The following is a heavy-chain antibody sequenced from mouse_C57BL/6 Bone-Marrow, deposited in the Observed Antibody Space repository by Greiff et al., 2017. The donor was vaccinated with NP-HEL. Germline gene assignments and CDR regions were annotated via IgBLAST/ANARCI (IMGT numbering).Heavy chain of an antibody. J-gene: IGHJ2*01. Sequence: VQLQQSGAELVKPGASVKISCKASGYAFSSYWMNWVKQRPGKGLEWIGQIYPGDGDTNYNGKFKGKATLTADKSSSTAYMQLSSLTSEDAAVYFCARDYYGSNLDYWGQGTTLTVSS. D-gene: IGHD1-1*01. CDR3: ARDYYGSNLDY. CDR2: IYPGDGDT. V-gene: IGHV1-80*01. CDR1: GYAFSSYW.